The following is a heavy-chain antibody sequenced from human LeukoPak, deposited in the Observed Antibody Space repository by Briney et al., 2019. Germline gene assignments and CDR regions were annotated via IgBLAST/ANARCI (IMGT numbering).Heavy chain of an antibody. CDR3: ARDRSGSYSSGFDY. CDR1: GDSVSSNGAA. V-gene: IGHV6-1*01. CDR2: TYYRSKWYN. Sequence: SQTLSLTCAISGDSVSSNGAAWNWIRQSPSRGLEWLGRTYYRSKWYNDYAVSVKSRIAINPDTSKNQFSLQLSSVTPEDTAVYYCARDRSGSYSSGFDYWGQGTLVTVSS. J-gene: IGHJ4*02. D-gene: IGHD1-26*01.